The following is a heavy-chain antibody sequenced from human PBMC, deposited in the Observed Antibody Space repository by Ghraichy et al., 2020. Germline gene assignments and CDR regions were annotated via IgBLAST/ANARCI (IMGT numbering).Heavy chain of an antibody. CDR3: ARGSSVVRFYYYDGMDV. J-gene: IGHJ6*02. CDR1: GLSDYS. Sequence: GGSLRLSCVGSGLSDYSMNWVRQSPGKGLEWISYITRSSSFKSYADSVKGRFTISRDNAQNSLYLQMNSLRDEDTAVYYCARGSSVVRFYYYDGMDVWGQGTTVTFSS. V-gene: IGHV3-48*02. CDR2: ITRSSSFK. D-gene: IGHD4-23*01.